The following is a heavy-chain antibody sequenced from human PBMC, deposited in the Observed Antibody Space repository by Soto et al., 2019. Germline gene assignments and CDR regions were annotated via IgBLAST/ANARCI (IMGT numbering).Heavy chain of an antibody. J-gene: IGHJ4*02. D-gene: IGHD1-1*01. V-gene: IGHV4-59*01. CDR1: GGSISSYY. CDR3: ARGKLERRYFDY. CDR2: IYYSGST. Sequence: PSETLSLTCTVSGGSISSYYWSWIRQPPGKGLEWIGYIYYSGSTNYNPSLKSRVTISVDTSKNQFSLKLSSVTAADTAVYYCARGKLERRYFDYRGQGTLVTVSS.